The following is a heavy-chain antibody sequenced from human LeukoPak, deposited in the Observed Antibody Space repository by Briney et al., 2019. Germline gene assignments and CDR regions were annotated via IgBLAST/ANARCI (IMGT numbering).Heavy chain of an antibody. J-gene: IGHJ5*02. V-gene: IGHV4-34*01. Sequence: PSETLSLTCAVYGGSFSGYYWSWIRQPPGKGLEWIGEINHSGSTNYNPSLKSRVTISVDTSKNQFSLKLSSVTAADTAVYYCARENRIGYCSSTSCPKHNWFDPWGQGTLVTVSS. CDR2: INHSGST. CDR1: GGSFSGYY. CDR3: ARENRIGYCSSTSCPKHNWFDP. D-gene: IGHD2-2*01.